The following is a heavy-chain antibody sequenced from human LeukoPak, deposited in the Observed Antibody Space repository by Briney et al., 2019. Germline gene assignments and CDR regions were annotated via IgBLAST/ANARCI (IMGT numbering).Heavy chain of an antibody. J-gene: IGHJ5*02. D-gene: IGHD3-10*01. V-gene: IGHV4-30-2*01. Sequence: SETLSLTCAVSGDSISSGDYSWSWIRQPSGKGLEWIGYIFHSGRSFYNPSFKSRITISVDKSKNQFSLRLTSVTAADTAVYYCARELWFVNAPGSWFDPWGQGTLVTVSS. CDR3: ARELWFVNAPGSWFDP. CDR1: GDSISSGDYS. CDR2: IFHSGRS.